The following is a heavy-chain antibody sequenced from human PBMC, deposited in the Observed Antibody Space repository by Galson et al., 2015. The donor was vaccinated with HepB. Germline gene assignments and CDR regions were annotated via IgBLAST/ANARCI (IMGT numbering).Heavy chain of an antibody. J-gene: IGHJ4*02. CDR3: ARDLYYDSSGYYDY. CDR2: IYSGGST. Sequence: SLRLSCAASGLTVSSNYMSWVRQAPGKGLEWVSVIYSGGSTYYADSVKGRFTISRDNSKNTLYLQMNSLRAEDTAVYYCARDLYYDSSGYYDYWGQGTLVTVSS. CDR1: GLTVSSNY. V-gene: IGHV3-66*01. D-gene: IGHD3-22*01.